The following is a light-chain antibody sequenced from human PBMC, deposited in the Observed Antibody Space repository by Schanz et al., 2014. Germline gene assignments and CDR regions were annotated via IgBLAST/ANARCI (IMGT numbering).Light chain of an antibody. Sequence: QSALTQPPSASGSPGQSVTISCSGTSSDVGEYDYVSWYQQHPGKAPKLIISEVNKRPSGVPGRFSGSKSGNTASLTVSGLQAEDEADYYCSSYAGSNTFVVFGGGTKLTV. V-gene: IGLV2-8*01. CDR1: SSDVGEYDY. CDR2: EVN. CDR3: SSYAGSNTFVV. J-gene: IGLJ2*01.